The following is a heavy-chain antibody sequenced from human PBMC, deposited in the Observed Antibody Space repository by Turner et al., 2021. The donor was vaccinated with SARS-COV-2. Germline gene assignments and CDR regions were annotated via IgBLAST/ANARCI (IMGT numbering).Heavy chain of an antibody. Sequence: QLQLQASGPGLVTPSETLSLHCTDSGGSISISNYYWGWIRQPQGKVLLWIGSFYYVGSTDYNPFRKSRVTMSVDTAKTQFSLKLSSVTAAETAVYYCARQQWLRGTRYSGGQGNLVTVS. D-gene: IGHD6-19*01. J-gene: IGHJ5*01. V-gene: IGHV4-39*01. CDR3: ARQQWLRGTRYS. CDR2: FYYVGST. CDR1: GGSISISNYY.